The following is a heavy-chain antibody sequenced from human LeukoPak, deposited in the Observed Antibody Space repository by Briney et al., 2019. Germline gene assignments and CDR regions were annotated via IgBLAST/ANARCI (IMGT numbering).Heavy chain of an antibody. CDR2: ISSSSSYI. Sequence: GGSLRLSCAASGFTFSSYSMNWVRQAPGKGLEWVSSISSSSSYIYYADSVKGRFTISRDKAKNSLYLQMNSLRAEDTAVYYCAREDLRFLEWLLTPFDYWGQGTLVTVSS. D-gene: IGHD3-3*01. CDR3: AREDLRFLEWLLTPFDY. J-gene: IGHJ4*02. CDR1: GFTFSSYS. V-gene: IGHV3-21*01.